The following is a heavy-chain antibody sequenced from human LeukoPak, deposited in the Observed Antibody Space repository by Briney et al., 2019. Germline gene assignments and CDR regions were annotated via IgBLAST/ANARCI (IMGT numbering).Heavy chain of an antibody. V-gene: IGHV4-34*01. Sequence: SETLSLTCGVYGGSFSGYYWSWIRQPPGKGLEWIGEINHSGSTNYNPSLKSRVTISVDTSKNQFSLKLSSVTAADTAVYYCARGGGYSSGWPDYWGQGTLVTVSS. CDR1: GGSFSGYY. D-gene: IGHD6-19*01. CDR3: ARGGGYSSGWPDY. CDR2: INHSGST. J-gene: IGHJ4*02.